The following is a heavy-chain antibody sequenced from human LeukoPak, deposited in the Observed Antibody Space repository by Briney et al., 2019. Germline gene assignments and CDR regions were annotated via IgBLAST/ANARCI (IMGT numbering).Heavy chain of an antibody. CDR1: GYTFTSYA. V-gene: IGHV1-18*01. CDR3: ARAQAVAGDY. Sequence: ASVKVSCKASGYTFTSYAMHWVRQAPGQRLEWMGWISAYNGNTNYAQKLQGRVTMTTDTSTSTAYMELRSLRSDDTAVYYCARAQAVAGDYWGQGTLVTVSS. D-gene: IGHD6-19*01. CDR2: ISAYNGNT. J-gene: IGHJ4*02.